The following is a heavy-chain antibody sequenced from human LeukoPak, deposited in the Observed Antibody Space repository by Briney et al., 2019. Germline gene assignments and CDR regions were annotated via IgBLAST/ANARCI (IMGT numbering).Heavy chain of an antibody. D-gene: IGHD2-2*01. J-gene: IGHJ6*03. CDR2: LYHPDST. V-gene: IGHV4-38-2*01. Sequence: PSGTLSLTCGVSGYPINNAYYWVWIRQPPGKGLEWIGSLYHPDSTYYNPSLKSRVTMSVDTSRNQFSLRLSFVTAADTAAYYCARQYDSYFYYYLDLWGTGTTVTVSS. CDR3: ARQYDSYFYYYLDL. CDR1: GYPINNAYY.